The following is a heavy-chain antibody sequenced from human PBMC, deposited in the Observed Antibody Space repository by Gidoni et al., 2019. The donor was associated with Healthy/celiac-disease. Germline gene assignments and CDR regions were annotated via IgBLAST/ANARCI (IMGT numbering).Heavy chain of an antibody. V-gene: IGHV4-34*01. CDR2: INHSGST. D-gene: IGHD3-16*02. CDR1: GGSFSGYY. CDR3: ARGPRLYDYVWGSYRYRDWYFDL. J-gene: IGHJ2*01. Sequence: QVQLQQWGAGLLKPSETLSLTCAVYGGSFSGYYWSWIRQPPGTGLEWIGEINHSGSTNSNPSLKSRVTISVDTSKNQFSLKLSSVTAADTAVYYCARGPRLYDYVWGSYRYRDWYFDLWGRGTLVTVSS.